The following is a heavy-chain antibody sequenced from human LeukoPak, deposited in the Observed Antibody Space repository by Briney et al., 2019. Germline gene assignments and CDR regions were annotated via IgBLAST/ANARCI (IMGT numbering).Heavy chain of an antibody. D-gene: IGHD1-14*01. J-gene: IGHJ5*02. V-gene: IGHV3-30*02. CDR3: AKDTTPPKAGFDP. CDR1: GFTFSSYG. Sequence: GGSLRLSCAASGFTFSSYGMHWVGQAPGKGLRWLAFIRYDGSNKYYADSVKGRFTISRDNSKNTLYLQMNSLRAEDTAVYYCAKDTTPPKAGFDPWGQGTLVTVSS. CDR2: IRYDGSNK.